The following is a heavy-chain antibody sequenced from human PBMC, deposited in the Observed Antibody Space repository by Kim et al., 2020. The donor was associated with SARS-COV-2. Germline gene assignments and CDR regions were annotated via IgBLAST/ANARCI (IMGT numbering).Heavy chain of an antibody. CDR3: ARIPTTGYSSGWYWGKDYYYMDV. V-gene: IGHV2-70*11. Sequence: SGPTLVNPTQTLTLTCTFSGFSLSTSGMCVSWIRQPPGKALEWLARIDWDDDKYYSTSLKTRLTISKDTSKNQVVLTMTNMDPVDTATYYCARIPTTGYSSGWYWGKDYYYMDVWGKGTTVTVSS. J-gene: IGHJ6*03. D-gene: IGHD6-19*01. CDR1: GFSLSTSGMC. CDR2: IDWDDDK.